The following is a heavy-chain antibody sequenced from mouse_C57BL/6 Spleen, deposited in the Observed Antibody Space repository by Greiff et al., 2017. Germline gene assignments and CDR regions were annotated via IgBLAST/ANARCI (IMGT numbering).Heavy chain of an antibody. D-gene: IGHD1-1*01. CDR1: GFTFNTYA. CDR3: VRDRYYGSSYSRYFDV. Sequence: EVQLQESGGGLVQPKGSLKLSCAASGFTFNTYAMHWVRQAPGKGLEWVARIRSKSSNYATYYADSVKDRFTISRDDSQSMLYLQMNNLKTEDTAMYYCVRDRYYGSSYSRYFDVWGTGTTVTVSS. V-gene: IGHV10-3*01. CDR2: IRSKSSNYAT. J-gene: IGHJ1*03.